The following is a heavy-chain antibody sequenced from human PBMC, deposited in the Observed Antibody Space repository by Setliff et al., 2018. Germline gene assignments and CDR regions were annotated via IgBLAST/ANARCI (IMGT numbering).Heavy chain of an antibody. D-gene: IGHD6-13*01. J-gene: IGHJ4*02. V-gene: IGHV1-46*01. Sequence: APVKVSCKTSGYSFTGYYMHWVRQAPGQGLEWMGIIHTGGGSASYAQKFQGRVTMTSDTSTSTVYMEVNIVTSDDTAIYYCARGGLAAAGRKGVFEYWGQGTVVTVSS. CDR2: IHTGGGSA. CDR1: GYSFTGYY. CDR3: ARGGLAAAGRKGVFEY.